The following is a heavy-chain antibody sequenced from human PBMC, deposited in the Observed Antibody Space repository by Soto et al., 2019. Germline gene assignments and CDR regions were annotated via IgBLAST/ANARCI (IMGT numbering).Heavy chain of an antibody. CDR2: ISYTGGA. CDR1: GGSISSYY. D-gene: IGHD1-26*01. CDR3: ATMGATAGSYYFEY. Sequence: SETLSLTCTVSGGSISSYYWSWIRQPPGKGLEWIGFISYTGGAYYNPSLKSRAAISVDTSKNQFSLKLTSVTAADAAVYYCATMGATAGSYYFEYWGQGALVT. J-gene: IGHJ4*02. V-gene: IGHV4-59*06.